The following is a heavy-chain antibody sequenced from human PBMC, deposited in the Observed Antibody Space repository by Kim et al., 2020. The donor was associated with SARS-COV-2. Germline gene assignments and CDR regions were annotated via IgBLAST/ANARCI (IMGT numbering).Heavy chain of an antibody. J-gene: IGHJ5*02. CDR2: IYHSGST. CDR3: AREVYYGSGSYYSKYNWFDP. CDR1: GGSISSSNW. Sequence: SETLSLTCAVSGGSISSSNWWSWVRQPPGKGLEWIGEIYHSGSTNYNPSLKSRVTISVDKSKNQFSLKLSSVTAADTAVYYCAREVYYGSGSYYSKYNWFDPWGQGTLVTVSS. D-gene: IGHD3-10*01. V-gene: IGHV4-4*02.